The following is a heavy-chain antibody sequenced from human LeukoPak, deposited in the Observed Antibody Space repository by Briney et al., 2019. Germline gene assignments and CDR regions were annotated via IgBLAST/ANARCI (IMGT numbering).Heavy chain of an antibody. J-gene: IGHJ3*02. CDR1: GGSMSSNTHS. CDR3: ARVSDNSWFSIHEAFDI. CDR2: VRYDGST. D-gene: IGHD6-13*01. V-gene: IGHV4-39*02. Sequence: SEPLSLTCTVSGGSMSSNTHSWAWIRQPPGKGLEWIGSVRYDGSTYYNPSVNSRISVSADTSKNHFSLTLTSVTAADTAVYYCARVSDNSWFSIHEAFDIWGQGTMVPVSP.